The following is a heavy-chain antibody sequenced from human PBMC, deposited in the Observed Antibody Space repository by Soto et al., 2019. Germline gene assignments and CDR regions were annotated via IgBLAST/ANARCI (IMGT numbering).Heavy chain of an antibody. V-gene: IGHV4-59*01. J-gene: IGHJ6*02. Sequence: QVQLQESGPGLVKPSETLSLTCTVSGGSISSYYWSWIRQPPGKGLEWIGYIYYSGSTNYNPSLKSRVTLSVDTSKNQFSLKLSSVTAADTAVYYCARGGVTRYSSSWYVYYGMDVWGQGTTVTVSS. D-gene: IGHD6-13*01. CDR2: IYYSGST. CDR1: GGSISSYY. CDR3: ARGGVTRYSSSWYVYYGMDV.